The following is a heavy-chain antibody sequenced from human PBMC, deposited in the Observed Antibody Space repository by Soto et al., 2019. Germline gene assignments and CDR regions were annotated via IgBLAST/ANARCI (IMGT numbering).Heavy chain of an antibody. Sequence: SETLSLTCTVSGGSISSSSYYWGWIRQPPGRGLEWIGIIYFSGSTYYNPSLKSRVTISVDTSKNQFSLRLSSVTAADTAVYYCARLDYYDSRGLYFDHWGQGTLVTVS. D-gene: IGHD3-22*01. CDR3: ARLDYYDSRGLYFDH. J-gene: IGHJ4*02. V-gene: IGHV4-39*01. CDR1: GGSISSSSYY. CDR2: IYFSGST.